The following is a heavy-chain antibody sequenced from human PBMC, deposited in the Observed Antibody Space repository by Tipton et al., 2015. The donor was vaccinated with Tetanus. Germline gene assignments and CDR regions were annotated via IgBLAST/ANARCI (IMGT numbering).Heavy chain of an antibody. CDR3: ARGGNCKYRYGLDV. CDR1: GFTFSIYY. D-gene: IGHD2-2*01. J-gene: IGHJ6*02. Sequence: SLRLSCSASGFTFSIYYMSWIRQPPGKGLEWISYISSSGSTIYNADSVKGRFTISRDNAKNSLYLQLDSLRVEDTATYYCARGGNCKYRYGLDVWGQGTPVTVSS. CDR2: ISSSGSTI. V-gene: IGHV3-11*01.